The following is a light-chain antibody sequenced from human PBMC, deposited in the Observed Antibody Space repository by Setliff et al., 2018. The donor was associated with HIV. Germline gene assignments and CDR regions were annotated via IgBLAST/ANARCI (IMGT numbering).Light chain of an antibody. CDR3: QVWDSSSDHYV. CDR2: YDS. Sequence: SYELTQPPSVSVAPGKTARITCGGNNIGGKSVHWHQQRPGQAPVLVIYYDSDRPSGIPERFSGSNSGNTATLTISRVEAGDEADYYCQVWDSSSDHYVFGTGTKGTVL. V-gene: IGLV3-21*04. CDR1: NIGGKS. J-gene: IGLJ1*01.